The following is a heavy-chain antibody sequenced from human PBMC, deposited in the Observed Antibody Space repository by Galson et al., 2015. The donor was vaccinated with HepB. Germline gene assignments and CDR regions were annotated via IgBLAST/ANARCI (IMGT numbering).Heavy chain of an antibody. CDR2: MNPNSGNT. V-gene: IGHV1-8*01. Sequence: SVKVSCKASGYTFTSYDIIWVRQATGQGLEWMGWMNPNSGNTGYVQKFQGRVTMTRNTSISTAYMELSSLRPEDTAVYYCARGRAVVAAEGDDFDYWGQGTLVTVSS. J-gene: IGHJ4*02. CDR1: GYTFTSYD. D-gene: IGHD2-15*01. CDR3: ARGRAVVAAEGDDFDY.